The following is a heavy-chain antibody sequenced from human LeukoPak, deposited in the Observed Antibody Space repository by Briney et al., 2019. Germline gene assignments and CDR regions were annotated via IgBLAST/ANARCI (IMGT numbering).Heavy chain of an antibody. D-gene: IGHD2-8*02. V-gene: IGHV3-23*01. Sequence: PGGSLRLSCAGSGFTFSTYAMTWVRQAPGKGREWVSDISDTGGYTYYADSVKGRFTISRDNSKNTLYLQMNSLRAEDTAIYYCAKGRYTTGTNWFDSWGQGTLVTVSS. CDR2: ISDTGGYT. J-gene: IGHJ5*01. CDR3: AKGRYTTGTNWFDS. CDR1: GFTFSTYA.